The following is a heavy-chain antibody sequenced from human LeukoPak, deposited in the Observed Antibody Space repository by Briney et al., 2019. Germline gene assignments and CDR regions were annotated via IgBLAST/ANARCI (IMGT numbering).Heavy chain of an antibody. D-gene: IGHD3-10*01. V-gene: IGHV3-23*01. J-gene: IGHJ4*02. CDR1: GITLSNYA. CDR3: ARRGIVIRGLLIIGFHKEAYYFDY. CDR2: ISGGAINK. Sequence: PGGSLRLSCVVSGITLSNYAMSWVRQAPGKGLEWVSGISGGAINKKYADSVKGRFTISRDNSLNTLYLQMNSLRAEDTAVYFCARRGIVIRGLLIIGFHKEAYYFDYWGQGVLVTVSS.